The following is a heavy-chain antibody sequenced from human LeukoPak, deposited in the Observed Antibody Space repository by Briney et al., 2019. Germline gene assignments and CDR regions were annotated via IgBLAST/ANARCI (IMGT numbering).Heavy chain of an antibody. Sequence: ASVKVSCKASGYTFTSYYIHWVRQAPGQRLEWMGMINPSRGSTSYAQKFQGGLTMTRDTSTSTVYMELSSLRSEDTAVYYCTRGVQLERRYYNWFDPWGQRPLVTVSS. J-gene: IGHJ5*02. D-gene: IGHD1-1*01. CDR1: GYTFTSYY. CDR3: TRGVQLERRYYNWFDP. V-gene: IGHV1-46*01. CDR2: INPSRGST.